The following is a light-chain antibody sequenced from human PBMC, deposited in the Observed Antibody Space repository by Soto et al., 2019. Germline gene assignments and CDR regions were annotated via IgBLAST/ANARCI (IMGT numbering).Light chain of an antibody. CDR3: QQYNSYSWT. Sequence: DIQMTQSPSTLSASVGDRVTITCRASQSISNWLAWYQQKPGKAPKLLIYKASNLESGVPSRFSGSGSGTEFTLTISCLQPDDFATYYCQQYNSYSWTFGQGTKVEIK. V-gene: IGKV1-5*03. CDR1: QSISNW. CDR2: KAS. J-gene: IGKJ1*01.